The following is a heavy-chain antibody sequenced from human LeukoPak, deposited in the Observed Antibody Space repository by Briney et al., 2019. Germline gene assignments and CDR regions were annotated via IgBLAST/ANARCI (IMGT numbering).Heavy chain of an antibody. V-gene: IGHV4-59*01. J-gene: IGHJ4*02. CDR1: GGSISSYY. Sequence: SETLSLTCTVSGGSISSYYWSWIRQPPGKGLEWVGYIYYGGSTNYNPSLKSRVTISVATSQTQFSLKLSYVTAAATAVYYCARGLGFWSRYPFDYWGQGTLVTVSS. D-gene: IGHD3-3*01. CDR2: IYYGGST. CDR3: ARGLGFWSRYPFDY.